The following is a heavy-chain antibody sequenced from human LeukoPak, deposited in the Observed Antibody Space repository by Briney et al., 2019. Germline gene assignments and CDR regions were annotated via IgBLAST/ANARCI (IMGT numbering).Heavy chain of an antibody. J-gene: IGHJ3*02. CDR3: ARTLLPGLKGAFDI. V-gene: IGHV4-61*02. D-gene: IGHD3-22*01. CDR1: GDSISSGTYY. CDR2: INTGGTT. Sequence: PSETLSLTCTVFGDSISSGTYYWSWIRQTADKGLEYIVRINTGGTTNYNPSLRGRVALSVDTSKNQISLNLGSVSAADTAVYYCARTLLPGLKGAFDIWGQGTMVTVSS.